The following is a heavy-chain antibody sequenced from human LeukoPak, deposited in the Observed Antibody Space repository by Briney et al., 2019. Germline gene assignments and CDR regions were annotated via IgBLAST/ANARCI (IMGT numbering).Heavy chain of an antibody. Sequence: ASVKVSCKASGYTFTGCYMHWVRQAPGQGLEWMGWINPNSGGTKYSQKFQGRVTITRDTSASTAYMELSSLRSEDTAVYYCARDRLTMVSAWFDPWGQGTLVTVSS. D-gene: IGHD3-10*01. CDR2: INPNSGGT. V-gene: IGHV1-2*02. CDR1: GYTFTGCY. CDR3: ARDRLTMVSAWFDP. J-gene: IGHJ5*02.